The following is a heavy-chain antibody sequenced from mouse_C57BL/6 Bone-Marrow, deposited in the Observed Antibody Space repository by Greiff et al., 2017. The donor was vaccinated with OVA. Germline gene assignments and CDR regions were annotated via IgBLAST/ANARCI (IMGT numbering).Heavy chain of an antibody. Sequence: EVMLVESGGGLVKPGGSLKLSCAASGFTFSSYAMSWVRQTPEKRLEWVATISDGGSYTYYTDNVKGRFTISRDNAKNNLYLQMSHLKSEATAMYYCARGLARAPFAYWGQGTLVTVSA. CDR1: GFTFSSYA. J-gene: IGHJ3*01. D-gene: IGHD3-1*01. CDR2: ISDGGSYT. CDR3: ARGLARAPFAY. V-gene: IGHV5-4*03.